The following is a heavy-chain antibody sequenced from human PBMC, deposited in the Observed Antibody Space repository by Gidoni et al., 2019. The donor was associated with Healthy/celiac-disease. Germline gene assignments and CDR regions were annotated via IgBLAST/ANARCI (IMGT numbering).Heavy chain of an antibody. CDR3: ASKGRFGEWDYFDY. D-gene: IGHD3-10*01. V-gene: IGHV4-39*07. J-gene: IGHJ4*02. CDR2: IYYSGST. Sequence: QLQLQESGPGLVTPSETLSVTCTVSGGSISSSIYYWGWIRQPPGKGLEWIGSIYYSGSTYYNPSLKSRVTISVDTSKNQFSLKLSSVTAADTAVYYCASKGRFGEWDYFDYWGQGTLVTVSS. CDR1: GGSISSSIYY.